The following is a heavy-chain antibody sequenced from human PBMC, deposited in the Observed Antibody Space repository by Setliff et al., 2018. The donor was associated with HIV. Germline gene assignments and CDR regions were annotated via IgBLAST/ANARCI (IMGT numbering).Heavy chain of an antibody. CDR2: IGPSGSST. J-gene: IGHJ4*02. V-gene: IGHV1-46*02. D-gene: IGHD6-6*01. CDR1: AYTFNSYY. CDR3: ARDHIAARSVDY. Sequence: ASVKVSCKTSAYTFNSYYMHWIRQAPGQGREWMGLIGPSGSSTTYAQNFQGRVTMSRDTSTNTVYMELSSLRSEDTSVYYCARDHIAARSVDYWGQGTLVTVSS.